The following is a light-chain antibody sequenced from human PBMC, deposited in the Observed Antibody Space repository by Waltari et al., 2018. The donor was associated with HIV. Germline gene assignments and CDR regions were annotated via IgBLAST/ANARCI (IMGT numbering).Light chain of an antibody. J-gene: IGKJ1*01. Sequence: EIVLTQSPGTLSLSPGERATLSCRASQSLSNNYLAWYQQRPCQAPRLLIFGASNRATGIPDRFSGSGSGTDFTLTINRLEPEDFAVYYCQQYGSSPQTFGQGTKVDIK. CDR3: QQYGSSPQT. CDR1: QSLSNNY. CDR2: GAS. V-gene: IGKV3-20*01.